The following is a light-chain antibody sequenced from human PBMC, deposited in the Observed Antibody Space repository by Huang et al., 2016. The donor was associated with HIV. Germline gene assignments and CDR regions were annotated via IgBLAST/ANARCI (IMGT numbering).Light chain of an antibody. J-gene: IGKJ4*01. CDR1: QSLNKF. Sequence: IVLTQSPATLSLSPGERATLSCRASQSLNKFLAWYQQQPGQAPRLLIYNATDRATGVPARVSGGGSGTDFTLTITDLKAEDFAIYYCQQRSSSLTFGGGTKVEIK. V-gene: IGKV3-11*01. CDR3: QQRSSSLT. CDR2: NAT.